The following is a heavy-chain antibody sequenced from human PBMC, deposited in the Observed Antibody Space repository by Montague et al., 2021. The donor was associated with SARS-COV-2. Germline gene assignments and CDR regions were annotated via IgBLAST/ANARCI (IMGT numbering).Heavy chain of an antibody. CDR2: INHSGST. D-gene: IGHD3-22*01. J-gene: IGHJ4*02. CDR1: GGSFSGYY. Sequence: SETLSLTCAVYGGSFSGYYWSWIRQPPGKGLEWIGEINHSGSTNYNPSLKNRVTISVDTSKNQSSLKLSSVTAADTAVYYCARRPHYYDSSGYYYPGPQRYYFDYWGQGTLVTVSS. CDR3: ARRPHYYDSSGYYYPGPQRYYFDY. V-gene: IGHV4-34*01.